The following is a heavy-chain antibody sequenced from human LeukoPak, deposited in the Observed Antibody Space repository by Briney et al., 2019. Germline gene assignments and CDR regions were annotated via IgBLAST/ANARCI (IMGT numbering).Heavy chain of an antibody. Sequence: SVKVSCKASGGTFSSYAISWVRQAPGQGLEWMVGIIPIFGTANYAQKFQGRATITTDESTSTAYMELSSLRSEDTAVYYCARDSESITMVRGVIITGGFDYWGQGTLVTVSS. J-gene: IGHJ4*02. CDR3: ARDSESITMVRGVIITGGFDY. D-gene: IGHD3-10*01. V-gene: IGHV1-69*05. CDR1: GGTFSSYA. CDR2: IIPIFGTA.